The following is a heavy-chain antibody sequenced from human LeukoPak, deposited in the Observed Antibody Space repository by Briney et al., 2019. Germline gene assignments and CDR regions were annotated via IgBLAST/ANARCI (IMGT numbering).Heavy chain of an antibody. J-gene: IGHJ6*03. D-gene: IGHD6-25*01. CDR1: GASITSRNYY. Sequence: SETLSLTCTVSGASITSRNYYWGWVRQPPGQGLEWIASISYSGTTYYNPSLVSRVTISVDTSTNEFSLKLRSVTAADTAVFYCARQPVDSGWPRYMDVWGKGTTLTVSS. V-gene: IGHV4-39*01. CDR3: ARQPVDSGWPRYMDV. CDR2: ISYSGTT.